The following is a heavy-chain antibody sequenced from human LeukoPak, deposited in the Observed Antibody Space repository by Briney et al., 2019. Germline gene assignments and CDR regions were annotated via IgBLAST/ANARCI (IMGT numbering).Heavy chain of an antibody. D-gene: IGHD3-10*01. CDR2: ISGSGGST. CDR3: AKYYYGSGTRYYSYGMDV. V-gene: IGHV3-23*01. J-gene: IGHJ6*02. Sequence: GGSLRLSCAASGFTFSSYAMSWVRQAPGKGLEWVSAISGSGGSTYYADSVKGRFTISRDNSKNTLYMQMYSLRAEDTAVYYCAKYYYGSGTRYYSYGMDVWGQGTTVTVSS. CDR1: GFTFSSYA.